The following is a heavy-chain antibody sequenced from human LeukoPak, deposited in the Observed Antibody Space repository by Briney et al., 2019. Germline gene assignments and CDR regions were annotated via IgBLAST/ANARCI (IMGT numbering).Heavy chain of an antibody. V-gene: IGHV4-34*01. CDR3: ARAQIWGSYRHRNFFDY. D-gene: IGHD3-16*02. Sequence: SETLSLTCAVYGGSSSGYYWSWIRQPPGKGLEWIGEINHSGSTNYNPSLKSRVTISVDTSKNQFSLKLGSVTAADTAVYYCARAQIWGSYRHRNFFDYWGQGTLVTVSS. CDR1: GGSSSGYY. J-gene: IGHJ4*02. CDR2: INHSGST.